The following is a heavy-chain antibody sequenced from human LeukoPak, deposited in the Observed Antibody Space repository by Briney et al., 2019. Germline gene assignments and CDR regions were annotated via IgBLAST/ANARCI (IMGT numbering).Heavy chain of an antibody. CDR3: ARARFETTVTTLVRKKDYYYYNMDV. CDR1: GLTFSIHW. V-gene: IGHV3-7*01. Sequence: GGSLRLSCAASGLTFSIHWMNWVRQAPGKGLECVANINQDGSDKYYVDSVKGRFTISRDNAKNSLYLQMNSLRAEDTAVYYCARARFETTVTTLVRKKDYYYYNMDVWGKGTTVTVSS. CDR2: INQDGSDK. D-gene: IGHD4-17*01. J-gene: IGHJ6*03.